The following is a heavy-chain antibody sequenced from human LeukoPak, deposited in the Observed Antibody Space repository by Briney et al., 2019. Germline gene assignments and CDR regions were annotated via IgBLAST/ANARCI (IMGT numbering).Heavy chain of an antibody. Sequence: ASVKVSCKASGYDFINYGISWVRQAPGQGLEWMGWRSIYNGNTDYKLQGRVTMTTDTLTSTAYMEVRSLRSDDTAVYYCARVAGQYNWNDSFHYYYMDVWGKGTTVTASS. D-gene: IGHD1-1*01. CDR3: ARVAGQYNWNDSFHYYYMDV. V-gene: IGHV1-18*01. CDR2: RSIYNGNT. CDR1: GYDFINYG. J-gene: IGHJ6*03.